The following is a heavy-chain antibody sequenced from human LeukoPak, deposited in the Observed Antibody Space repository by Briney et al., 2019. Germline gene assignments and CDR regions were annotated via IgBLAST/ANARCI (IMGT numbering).Heavy chain of an antibody. V-gene: IGHV4-59*01. J-gene: IGHJ1*01. CDR1: GGSFSSYY. CDR3: ATGSGSYSEYFQH. Sequence: SETLSLICTVSGGSFSSYYWSWIRQPPGKGLEWIGYIYNSGSTKYNPSLKSRVTISVDTSKNQFSLKLRSVTAADTAVYYCATGSGSYSEYFQHWGQGTLVTVSS. CDR2: IYNSGST. D-gene: IGHD1-26*01.